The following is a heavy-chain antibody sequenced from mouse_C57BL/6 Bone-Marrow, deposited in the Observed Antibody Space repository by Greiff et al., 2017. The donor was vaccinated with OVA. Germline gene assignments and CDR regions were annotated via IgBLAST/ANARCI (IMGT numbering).Heavy chain of an antibody. D-gene: IGHD1-1*01. CDR3: ARLPYYYGSSYIGYAMDY. CDR2: ISSGGSYT. CDR1: GFTFSSYG. V-gene: IGHV5-6*01. J-gene: IGHJ4*01. Sequence: EVQLVESGGDLVKPGGSLKLSCAASGFTFSSYGMSWVRQTPDKRLEWVATISSGGSYTYYPDRVKGRFTISRDNAKNTLDLQMSSLKSEDTAMYYCARLPYYYGSSYIGYAMDYWGQGTSVTVSS.